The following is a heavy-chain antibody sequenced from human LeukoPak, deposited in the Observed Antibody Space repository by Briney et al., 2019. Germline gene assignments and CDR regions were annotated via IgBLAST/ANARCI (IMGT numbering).Heavy chain of an antibody. D-gene: IGHD2-21*02. Sequence: ASVKVSCKASGYTFTTYGISWVRQAPGQAPEWGVWISGYSGNTNYAQNVQGRVNMTTDTSTSTAYMELRSLTSDDTAVYYCARSTFCADDCPNWFDPWGQGTLVTVSS. CDR1: GYTFTTYG. V-gene: IGHV1-18*01. CDR3: ARSTFCADDCPNWFDP. J-gene: IGHJ5*02. CDR2: ISGYSGNT.